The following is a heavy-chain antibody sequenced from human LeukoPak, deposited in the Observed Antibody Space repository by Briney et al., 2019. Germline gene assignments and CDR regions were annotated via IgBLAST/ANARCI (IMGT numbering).Heavy chain of an antibody. CDR3: ARDPGPTAYYDFWSGYYYYYMDV. V-gene: IGHV1-18*01. CDR1: GYTFTSYG. D-gene: IGHD3-3*01. J-gene: IGHJ6*03. CDR2: ISAYNGNT. Sequence: ASVKVSRKASGYTFTSYGISWVRQAPGQGLEWMGWISAYNGNTNYAQKLQGRVTMATDTSTSTAYMELRSLRSDDTAVYYCARDPGPTAYYDFWSGYYYYYMDVWGKGTTVTVSS.